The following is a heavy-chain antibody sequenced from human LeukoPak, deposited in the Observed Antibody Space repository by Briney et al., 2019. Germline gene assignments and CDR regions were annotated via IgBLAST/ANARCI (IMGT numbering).Heavy chain of an antibody. CDR1: GFTFSGYS. CDR3: ARGHDSSGYYSDFDY. V-gene: IGHV3-21*04. Sequence: GGSLRLSCAASGFTFSGYSMNWVRQAPGKGLEWVSSISSSSSYIYYADSVKGRFTISRDNAKNSLYLQMNSLRAEDTAVYYCARGHDSSGYYSDFDYWGQGTLVTVSS. CDR2: ISSSSSYI. D-gene: IGHD3-22*01. J-gene: IGHJ4*02.